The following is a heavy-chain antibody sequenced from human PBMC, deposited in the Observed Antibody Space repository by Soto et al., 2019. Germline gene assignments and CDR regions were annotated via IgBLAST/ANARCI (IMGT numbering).Heavy chain of an antibody. Sequence: ASVKVSCKASGYTITGYYMHWVRQATGQGLEWMGWINPNSGGTNYAQKFQGWVTMTRDTSISTAYMELSRLRSDDTAVYYCAREKCSGGSCYANYWGQGTLVTVSS. V-gene: IGHV1-2*04. J-gene: IGHJ4*02. CDR1: GYTITGYY. D-gene: IGHD2-15*01. CDR2: INPNSGGT. CDR3: AREKCSGGSCYANY.